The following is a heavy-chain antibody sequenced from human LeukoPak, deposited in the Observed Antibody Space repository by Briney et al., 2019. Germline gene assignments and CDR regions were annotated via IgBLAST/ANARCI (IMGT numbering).Heavy chain of an antibody. D-gene: IGHD3-3*01. Sequence: ASVKVSCKVSGYTLTELSMHWVRQAPGQGLEWMGWINPNSGGTNYAQKFQGRVTMTRDTSISTAYMELSRLRSDDTAVYYCARDAHYDFWSGYNYWGQGTLVTVSS. CDR3: ARDAHYDFWSGYNY. CDR1: GYTLTELS. J-gene: IGHJ4*02. V-gene: IGHV1-2*02. CDR2: INPNSGGT.